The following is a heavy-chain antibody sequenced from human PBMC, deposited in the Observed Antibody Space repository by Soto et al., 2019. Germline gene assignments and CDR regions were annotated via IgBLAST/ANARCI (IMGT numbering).Heavy chain of an antibody. CDR3: ARYGDRPGTLDY. CDR1: GFTFSSYG. CDR2: IWYDGSNK. D-gene: IGHD4-17*01. Sequence: QVQLVESGGGVVQPGRSLRLSCAASGFTFSSYGMHWVRQAPGKGLEWVAVIWYDGSNKYYADSVKGRFTISRDNSKNTLYLQMNSLRAEDPAVYYCARYGDRPGTLDYWGQGTLVTVSS. J-gene: IGHJ4*02. V-gene: IGHV3-33*01.